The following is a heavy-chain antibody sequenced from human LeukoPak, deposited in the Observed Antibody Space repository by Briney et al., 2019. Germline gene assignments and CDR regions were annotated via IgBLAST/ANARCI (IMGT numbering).Heavy chain of an antibody. D-gene: IGHD3-9*01. J-gene: IGHJ4*02. CDR1: GYTFTSYG. Sequence: GASVKVSCKASGYTFTSYGISWVRPAPGQGLEWMGWICAYNGNTNYAQKLQGRVTMTTDTSTSTAYMALRSLRSDDTAVYYCARMGDILTGYALDYWGQGTLVTVSS. CDR2: ICAYNGNT. V-gene: IGHV1-18*04. CDR3: ARMGDILTGYALDY.